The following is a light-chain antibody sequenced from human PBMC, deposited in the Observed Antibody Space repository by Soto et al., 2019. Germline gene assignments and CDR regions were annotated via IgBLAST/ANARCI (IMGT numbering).Light chain of an antibody. CDR3: QQYGASPTT. J-gene: IGKJ2*01. CDR2: GAS. Sequence: EILLTQSPGTLSLSPGERATLSCRASQSGTSNYLAWYQQKPGQAPRLLLYGASSRATGIPDRFSGSGAGTDFTLTISRLEPEDFAAYYCQQYGASPTTFGQGTKLEI. V-gene: IGKV3-20*01. CDR1: QSGTSNY.